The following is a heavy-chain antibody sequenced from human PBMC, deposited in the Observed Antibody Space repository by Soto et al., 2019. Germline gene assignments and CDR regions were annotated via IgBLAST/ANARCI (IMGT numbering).Heavy chain of an antibody. V-gene: IGHV1-69*02. D-gene: IGHD3-10*01. Sequence: QVQLVQSGAEVKKPGSSVKVSCKASGGTFSSYTISWVRQAPGQGLEWMGRIIPILGIANYAQKFQGRVTITADKSTSTAYMELSSLRSEDTAVYYCANNQGGSGSYRYYYYMDFWGKGTTVTVSS. J-gene: IGHJ6*03. CDR3: ANNQGGSGSYRYYYYMDF. CDR1: GGTFSSYT. CDR2: IIPILGIA.